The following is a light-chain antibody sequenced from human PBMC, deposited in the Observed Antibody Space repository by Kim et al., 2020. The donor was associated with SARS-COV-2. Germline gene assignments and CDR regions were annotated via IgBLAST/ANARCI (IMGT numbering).Light chain of an antibody. CDR3: QHYVSSLT. V-gene: IGKV3-20*01. CDR1: QSVNSFY. Sequence: LSRGERATLSCRAGQSVNSFYLAWHQQKPGQAPRLLIYGASNRVAGIPDRFSGSGSGTDFTLTISRLEPEDFAVYYCQHYVSSLTFGGGTKVEIK. CDR2: GAS. J-gene: IGKJ4*01.